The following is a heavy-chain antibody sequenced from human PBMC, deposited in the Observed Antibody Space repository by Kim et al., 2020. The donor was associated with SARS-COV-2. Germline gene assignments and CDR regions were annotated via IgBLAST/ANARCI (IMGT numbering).Heavy chain of an antibody. CDR2: IKGDGSQK. V-gene: IGHV3-7*01. D-gene: IGHD3-10*02. Sequence: GGSLRLSCAASEFIFSSYGMSWVRQAPGKGLEWVANIKGDGSQKYYVNSVKGRFIISRDNVKNSLYLQMNNLRAEDTAVYYCLRDVLGYWGQGTLVTVSS. CDR1: EFIFSSYG. J-gene: IGHJ4*02. CDR3: LRDVLGY.